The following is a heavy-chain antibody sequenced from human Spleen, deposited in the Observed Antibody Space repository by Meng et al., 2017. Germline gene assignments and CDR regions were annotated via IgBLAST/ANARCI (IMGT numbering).Heavy chain of an antibody. Sequence: GGSLRLSCAASGFTFHDYAMHWVRQVPGKGLEWVSFISRDGGYTYYADSVKGRFTISRDNGISYLYLQMYSLRAEDTALYYCAKPKDQQVIPSPFDYWGQGTLVTVSS. V-gene: IGHV3-43D*03. D-gene: IGHD2-21*01. CDR2: ISRDGGYT. J-gene: IGHJ4*02. CDR3: AKPKDQQVIPSPFDY. CDR1: GFTFHDYA.